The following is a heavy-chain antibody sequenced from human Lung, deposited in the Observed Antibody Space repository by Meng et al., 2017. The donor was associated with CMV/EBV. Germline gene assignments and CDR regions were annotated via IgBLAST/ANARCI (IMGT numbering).Heavy chain of an antibody. Sequence: SXKISCAASGFTFDDYAMHWVRQAPGKGLEWASGISWNSGSIGYADSVKGRFTISRDNAKNSLYPQMNSLRAEDTALYYCAKESSGFDYWGQGTLVTVSS. D-gene: IGHD6-19*01. CDR2: ISWNSGSI. J-gene: IGHJ4*02. V-gene: IGHV3-9*01. CDR1: GFTFDDYA. CDR3: AKESSGFDY.